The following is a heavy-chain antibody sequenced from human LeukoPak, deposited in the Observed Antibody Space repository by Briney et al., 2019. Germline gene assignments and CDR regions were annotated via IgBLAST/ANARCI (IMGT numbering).Heavy chain of an antibody. Sequence: PGGSLRLSCAASGFTFSSYAMSWVRQAPGKGLEWVSTLTGSGGSTYHADSVKGRFTISRDNSKNTLYLQMNSLRAGDTAVYYCAKVSNGGDYGYLDYWGQGTLVTVSS. CDR3: AKVSNGGDYGYLDY. D-gene: IGHD4-17*01. CDR1: GFTFSSYA. V-gene: IGHV3-23*01. CDR2: LTGSGGST. J-gene: IGHJ4*02.